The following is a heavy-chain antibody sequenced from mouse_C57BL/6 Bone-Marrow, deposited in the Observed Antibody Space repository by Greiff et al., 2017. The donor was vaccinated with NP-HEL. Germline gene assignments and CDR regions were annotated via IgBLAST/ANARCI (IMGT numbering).Heavy chain of an antibody. Sequence: VKLVESGAELARPGASVKLSCKASGYTFTSYGISWVKQRTGQGLEWIGEIYPRSGNTYYNEKFKGKATLTADKSSSTAYMELRSLTSEDSAVYFCARSDGSSPWYFDVWGTGTTVTVSS. CDR1: GYTFTSYG. J-gene: IGHJ1*03. V-gene: IGHV1-81*01. CDR3: ARSDGSSPWYFDV. D-gene: IGHD1-1*01. CDR2: IYPRSGNT.